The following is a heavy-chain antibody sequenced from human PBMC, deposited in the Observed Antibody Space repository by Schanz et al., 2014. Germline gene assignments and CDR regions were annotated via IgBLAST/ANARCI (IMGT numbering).Heavy chain of an antibody. D-gene: IGHD5-12*01. J-gene: IGHJ3*02. CDR2: ISAYNGHT. CDR3: ARGGGPEDVFDI. Sequence: QVQLVQSEAEVKKPGSSVKVSCKASGGTFSTYPINWLRQAPGQGLEWMGWISAYNGHTDYAQKLQGRVTLTTDTSTSTAYMELRNLRSDDTAVYCCARGGGPEDVFDIWGQGTILTVSS. V-gene: IGHV1-18*04. CDR1: GGTFSTYP.